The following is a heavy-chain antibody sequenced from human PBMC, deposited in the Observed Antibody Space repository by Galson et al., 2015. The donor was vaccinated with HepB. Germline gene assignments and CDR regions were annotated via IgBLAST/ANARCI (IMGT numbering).Heavy chain of an antibody. V-gene: IGHV6-1*01. Sequence: CAISGDSVSSNSAAWNRIRQSPSRGLEWLGGTYYGSKWYNDYAVSVKSRITVNPDTSKNQFSLHLNSVTPEDTAVYYCTRTASGGDVWGQGTTVTVS. J-gene: IGHJ6*02. CDR1: GDSVSSNSAA. D-gene: IGHD6-19*01. CDR2: TYYGSKWYN. CDR3: TRTASGGDV.